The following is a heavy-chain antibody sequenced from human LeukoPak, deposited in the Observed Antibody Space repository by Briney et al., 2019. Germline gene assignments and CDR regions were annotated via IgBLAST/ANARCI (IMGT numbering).Heavy chain of an antibody. Sequence: SGGSLRLSCAASGFTFSSYAMSWVRQAPGEGLEWVSAISGSGGDTYYADSVKGRFTISRDNAKNSLYLQMNSLRAEDTALYYCAKARQVAGTTECFDYWGQGTLVTVSS. CDR1: GFTFSSYA. D-gene: IGHD6-19*01. CDR2: ISGSGGDT. J-gene: IGHJ4*02. CDR3: AKARQVAGTTECFDY. V-gene: IGHV3-23*01.